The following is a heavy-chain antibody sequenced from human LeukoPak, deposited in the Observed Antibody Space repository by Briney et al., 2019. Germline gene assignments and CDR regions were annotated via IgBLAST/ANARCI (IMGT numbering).Heavy chain of an antibody. CDR1: GYSFTSYW. D-gene: IGHD2-15*01. V-gene: IGHV5-51*01. CDR3: ARLYSGGRTRFSYYYYYYMDV. J-gene: IGHJ6*03. Sequence: VESLKISCKGSGYSFTSYWIGLVRQMPGKGLEWMGVIYPGYSDTRYSPSFQRQVTISADKSISTAYLQWSSLKASDTAMYYCARLYSGGRTRFSYYYYYYMDVWSKGTTVTVSS. CDR2: IYPGYSDT.